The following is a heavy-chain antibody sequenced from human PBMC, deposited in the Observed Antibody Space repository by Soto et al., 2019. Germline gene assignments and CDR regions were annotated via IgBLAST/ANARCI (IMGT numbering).Heavy chain of an antibody. CDR2: IYYSGST. Sequence: QVQLQESGPGLVKPSQTLSLTCTVSGGSISSGGYYWSWIRQHPGKGLEWIGYIYYSGSTYYNPSLKIRVTISVDTSKNQFSLKLSSVTAADTAVYYCARAMGGCGWYGEGWFDPWGQGTLVTVSS. D-gene: IGHD6-19*01. CDR1: GGSISSGGYY. CDR3: ARAMGGCGWYGEGWFDP. J-gene: IGHJ5*02. V-gene: IGHV4-31*03.